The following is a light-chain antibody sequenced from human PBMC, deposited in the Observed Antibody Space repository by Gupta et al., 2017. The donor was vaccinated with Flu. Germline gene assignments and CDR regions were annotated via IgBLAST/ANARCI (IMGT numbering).Light chain of an antibody. V-gene: IGLV3-25*03. CDR1: TLSTQY. CDR3: QSADNSGTYVV. CDR2: NDN. Sequence: SSELTQPPSLSVSPGQTARITCSGDTLSTQYTHWYQQKPGQAPVLVIFNDNERPSGIPERFSGSNSGTTVTLTINGVQAEDEGAYYCQSADNSGTYVVFGGGIRLTV. J-gene: IGLJ3*02.